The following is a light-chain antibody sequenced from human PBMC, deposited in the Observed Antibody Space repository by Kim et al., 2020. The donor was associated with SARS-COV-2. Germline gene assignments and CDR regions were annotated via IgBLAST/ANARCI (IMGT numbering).Light chain of an antibody. Sequence: DIQMTQSPSSLSASVGDRVTITCRASQGISSWLAWYQQKPEKAPKCLIYAASSLQSGVPSRFSGSGSGTDFTLTISNLQPEDFATHYCQQYDSYPRAFGQGPKVDIQ. CDR1: QGISSW. V-gene: IGKV1D-16*01. CDR2: AAS. CDR3: QQYDSYPRA. J-gene: IGKJ1*01.